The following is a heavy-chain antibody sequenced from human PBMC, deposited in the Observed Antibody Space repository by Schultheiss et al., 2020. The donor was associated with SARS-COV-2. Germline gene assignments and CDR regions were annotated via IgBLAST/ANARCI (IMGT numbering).Heavy chain of an antibody. V-gene: IGHV3-30*07. CDR1: GFTFSSYA. J-gene: IGHJ6*03. Sequence: GESLKISCAASGFTFSSYAMHWVRQAPGKGLEWVAVISYDGSNKYYADSVKGRFTISRDNSKNTLYLQMNSLRAEDTAVYYCARDGSGNYDFWSGYHYYYYYMDVWGKGTTVTVSS. D-gene: IGHD3-3*01. CDR2: ISYDGSNK. CDR3: ARDGSGNYDFWSGYHYYYYYMDV.